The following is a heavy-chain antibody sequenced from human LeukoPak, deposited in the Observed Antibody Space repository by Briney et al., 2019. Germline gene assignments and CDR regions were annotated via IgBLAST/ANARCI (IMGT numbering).Heavy chain of an antibody. Sequence: GGSLRLSCAASGFTFSSYAMSWVRQAPGKGLEWVGRIKTKTDGGTVDYAAPVKGRFIISRDDPTASLYLQMSSLRTEDTAVYYCTTSVYWGQGILVTVSS. D-gene: IGHD5/OR15-5a*01. V-gene: IGHV3-15*01. J-gene: IGHJ4*02. CDR1: GFTFSSYA. CDR3: TTSVY. CDR2: IKTKTDGGTV.